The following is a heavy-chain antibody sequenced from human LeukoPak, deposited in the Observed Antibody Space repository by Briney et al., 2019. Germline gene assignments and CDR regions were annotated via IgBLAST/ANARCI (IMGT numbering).Heavy chain of an antibody. CDR1: GFTFSHYW. D-gene: IGHD5-18*01. CDR3: ATHRGYSYGTAEDFDY. V-gene: IGHV3-7*01. Sequence: GGSLRLSCAASGFTFSHYWMSWVRQAPGKGLEWVANIKQDGSEKYYVDSVKGRFTISRDNAKNSLYPQMNSLRAEDTALYYCATHRGYSYGTAEDFDYWGQGTLVTVSS. CDR2: IKQDGSEK. J-gene: IGHJ4*02.